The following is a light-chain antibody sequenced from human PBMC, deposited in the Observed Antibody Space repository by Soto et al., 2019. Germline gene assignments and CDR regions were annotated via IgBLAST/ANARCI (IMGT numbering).Light chain of an antibody. Sequence: QSVLTQPASVSGSPGQSITISCTATSSDVGAYNYVSWYQQYPGKAPKLMIYEVINRPSGVSNRSSGSKSGNTASLIISGLQAEEEADYYCSSYTSSSTLVFGRGTKVTVL. J-gene: IGLJ2*01. CDR3: SSYTSSSTLV. V-gene: IGLV2-14*01. CDR2: EVI. CDR1: SSDVGAYNY.